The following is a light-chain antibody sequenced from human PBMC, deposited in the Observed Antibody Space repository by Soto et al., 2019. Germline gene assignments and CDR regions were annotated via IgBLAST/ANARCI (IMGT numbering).Light chain of an antibody. J-gene: IGLJ2*01. Sequence: QSVLTQPASVSGSPGQSITISCTGTSSDVGGYNYVSWYQQHPGKAPKLMIYEVSNRPSGVSSRFSGSRSGNTASLTISGLQAEDEAHYYCSSSTDTSILFGGGTQLTVL. CDR1: SSDVGGYNY. CDR2: EVS. CDR3: SSSTDTSIL. V-gene: IGLV2-14*01.